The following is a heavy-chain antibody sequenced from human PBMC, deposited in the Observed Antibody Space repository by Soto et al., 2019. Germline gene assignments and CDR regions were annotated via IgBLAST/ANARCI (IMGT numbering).Heavy chain of an antibody. Sequence: ASVKVSCKASGYTFTSYDINWVRQATGQGLEWMGWMNPNSGNTGYAQKFQGRVTMTRNTSISTAYMELSSLRSEDTAVYYCARGVRDIVVVPAAIDYWGQGTLVTVS. J-gene: IGHJ4*02. CDR2: MNPNSGNT. CDR1: GYTFTSYD. V-gene: IGHV1-8*01. CDR3: ARGVRDIVVVPAAIDY. D-gene: IGHD2-2*01.